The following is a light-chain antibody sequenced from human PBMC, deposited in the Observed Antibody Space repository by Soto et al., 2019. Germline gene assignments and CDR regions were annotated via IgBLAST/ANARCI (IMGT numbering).Light chain of an antibody. V-gene: IGLV2-14*01. Sequence: SALTQPASVSGSPGQSITISCTGTSSDVGGYNYVSWYQQEPGKAPKLMICDVSNRPSGVSNRFSGSKSGNTASLTISGLQAEDEADYYCSSYTSGTTFVFGTGTKATVL. J-gene: IGLJ1*01. CDR2: DVS. CDR1: SSDVGGYNY. CDR3: SSYTSGTTFV.